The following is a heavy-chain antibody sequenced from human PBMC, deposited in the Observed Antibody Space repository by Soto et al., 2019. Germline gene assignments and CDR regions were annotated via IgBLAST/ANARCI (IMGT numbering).Heavy chain of an antibody. D-gene: IGHD6-13*01. CDR3: ARDRARGAGVAAAGLHNWFDP. V-gene: IGHV1-69*01. Sequence: QVQLVQSGAEVKKPGSSVKVSCKASGGTFSSYAISWVRQAPGQGLEWMGGIIPIFGTANYEQKFQGRVTITADESTSTAYMELSSLRSEDTAVYYCARDRARGAGVAAAGLHNWFDPWGQGTLVTVSS. J-gene: IGHJ5*02. CDR1: GGTFSSYA. CDR2: IIPIFGTA.